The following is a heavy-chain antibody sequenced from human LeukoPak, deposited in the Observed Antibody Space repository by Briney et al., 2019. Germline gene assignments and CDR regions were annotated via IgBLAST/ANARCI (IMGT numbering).Heavy chain of an antibody. D-gene: IGHD2-2*01. CDR1: GGPFSGYY. CDR2: INHSGST. CDR3: ARGKSVVPAKYYFDY. Sequence: SETLSLTCAVYGGPFSGYYWSWIRQPPGKGLEWIGEINHSGSTNYNPSLKSRVTISVDTSKNQFSLKLSSVTAADTAVYYCARGKSVVPAKYYFDYWGQGTLVTVSS. V-gene: IGHV4-34*01. J-gene: IGHJ4*02.